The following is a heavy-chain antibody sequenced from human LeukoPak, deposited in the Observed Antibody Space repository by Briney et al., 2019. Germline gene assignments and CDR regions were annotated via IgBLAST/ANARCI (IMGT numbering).Heavy chain of an antibody. Sequence: ASVKVSCKASGYTFTSYYIHWVRQAPGQGLEWMGLINPSAGNTAYAQKFQGRGSMTSDTSTSTVYMELSSLRSEDTAVYYCARQKNDYGDDPDAFDIWGQGTMVAVSS. D-gene: IGHD4-17*01. CDR1: GYTFTSYY. V-gene: IGHV1-46*01. CDR2: INPSAGNT. CDR3: ARQKNDYGDDPDAFDI. J-gene: IGHJ3*02.